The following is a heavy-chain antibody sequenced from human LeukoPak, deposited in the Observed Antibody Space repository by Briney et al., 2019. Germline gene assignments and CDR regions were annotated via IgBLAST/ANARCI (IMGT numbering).Heavy chain of an antibody. D-gene: IGHD3-10*01. Sequence: GGLRLSCAASGFTFSSYSMNWVRQAPGKGLEWVSSISSSSSYIYYADSVKGRFTISRDNAKNSPYLQMNSLRAEDTAVYYCARDSLGGFDPWGQGTLVTVSS. CDR2: ISSSSSYI. J-gene: IGHJ5*02. V-gene: IGHV3-21*01. CDR1: GFTFSSYS. CDR3: ARDSLGGFDP.